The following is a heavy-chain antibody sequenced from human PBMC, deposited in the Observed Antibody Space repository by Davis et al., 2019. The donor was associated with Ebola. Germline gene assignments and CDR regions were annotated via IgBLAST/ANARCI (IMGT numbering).Heavy chain of an antibody. CDR1: GFTFSDYY. J-gene: IGHJ6*02. D-gene: IGHD6-13*01. CDR2: ISSSGSTI. Sequence: PGGSLRLSCAASGFTFSDYYMSWIRQAPGKGLEWVSYISSSGSTIYYADSVKGRFTISRDNAKNSLYLQMNSLRAEDTAVYYCARKFPPYSSSWYLSGMDVWGQGTTVTVSS. V-gene: IGHV3-11*01. CDR3: ARKFPPYSSSWYLSGMDV.